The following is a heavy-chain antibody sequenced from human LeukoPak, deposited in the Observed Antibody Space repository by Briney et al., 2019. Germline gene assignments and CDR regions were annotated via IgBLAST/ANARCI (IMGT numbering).Heavy chain of an antibody. CDR1: GGSISSGSYY. J-gene: IGHJ4*02. CDR3: AREGDSSSYFDY. D-gene: IGHD6-6*01. V-gene: IGHV4-61*02. Sequence: MPSETLSLTCTVSGGSISSGSYYWSWIRQPAGKGLEWIGRIYTSGSTNYNPSLKSRVTISVGTSKNQFSLKLSSVTAADTAVYYCAREGDSSSYFDYWGQGTLVTVSS. CDR2: IYTSGST.